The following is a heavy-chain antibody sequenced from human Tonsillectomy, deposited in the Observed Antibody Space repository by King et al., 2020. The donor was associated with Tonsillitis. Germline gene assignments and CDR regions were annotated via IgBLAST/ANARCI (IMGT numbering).Heavy chain of an antibody. D-gene: IGHD3-16*01. CDR3: AGVGA. Sequence: VQLVESGGGVVQPGRSLRLSCAASGFTFSGYAMHWVRQAPGKGLEWVAVMSYDGSNKDYADSVKGRFIISRDNSKNTLYLEMNSLRVEDTAVDYCAGVGAWGQGTLVTVSS. V-gene: IGHV3-30*04. J-gene: IGHJ5*02. CDR1: GFTFSGYA. CDR2: MSYDGSNK.